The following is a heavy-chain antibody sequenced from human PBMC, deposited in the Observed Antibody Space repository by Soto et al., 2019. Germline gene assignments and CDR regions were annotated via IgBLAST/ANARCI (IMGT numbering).Heavy chain of an antibody. J-gene: IGHJ6*02. CDR1: GSSFGSYG. V-gene: IGHV3-30*03. CDR3: AREDLDHGPDV. CDR2: VSYDGRNR. Sequence: GGSLRPSCVGSGSSFGSYGTHWVRQAPGKGLGWVAWVSYDGRNRNYADSLKARLANSRDSSKDTAFLQMNSLGPADSSVYYCAREDLDHGPDVWGQGTSVTVSS.